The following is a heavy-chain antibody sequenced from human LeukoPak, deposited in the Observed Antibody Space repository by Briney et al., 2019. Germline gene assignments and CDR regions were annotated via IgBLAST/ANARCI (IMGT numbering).Heavy chain of an antibody. Sequence: ASLKVSCKASGYTLTDYYLHWVRQAPGQGLEWMGWINPLIGGTQYAQRFQGRVTMTRDTSISTVYMELSGLRSDDTAVYFCARDLALNHYYYYYGMDVWGQGTTVTVSS. CDR3: ARDLALNHYYYYYGMDV. J-gene: IGHJ6*02. CDR1: GYTLTDYY. CDR2: INPLIGGT. V-gene: IGHV1-2*02.